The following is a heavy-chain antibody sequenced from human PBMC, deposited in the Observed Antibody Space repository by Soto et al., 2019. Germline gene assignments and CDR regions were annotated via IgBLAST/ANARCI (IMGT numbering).Heavy chain of an antibody. CDR3: ARDRKFRGYYDSSGLLFDY. Sequence: PSETLSLTCAVYGGSFSGYYWSWIRQPPGKGLEWIGEINHSGSTNYNPSLKSRVTISVDTSKNQFSLKLSSVTAADTAVYYCARDRKFRGYYDSSGLLFDYWGQGTLVTVSS. CDR1: GGSFSGYY. D-gene: IGHD3-22*01. J-gene: IGHJ4*02. CDR2: INHSGST. V-gene: IGHV4-34*01.